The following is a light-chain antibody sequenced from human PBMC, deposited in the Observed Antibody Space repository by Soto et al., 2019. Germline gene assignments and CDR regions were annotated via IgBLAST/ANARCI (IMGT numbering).Light chain of an antibody. CDR3: QQYHSYWT. J-gene: IGKJ1*01. V-gene: IGKV1-5*01. CDR2: DAS. CDR1: QGISND. Sequence: DIQMTQSPPSLSASVGDRLTISCQASQGISNDLTWYQQKPGKAPKLLIYDASSLESGVPQRLSGSGSGTEFTLTISSLQTDDFSTYYCQQYHSYWTFGQGTKVDIK.